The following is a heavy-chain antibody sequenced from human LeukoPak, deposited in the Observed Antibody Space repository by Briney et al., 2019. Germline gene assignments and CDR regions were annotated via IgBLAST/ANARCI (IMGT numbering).Heavy chain of an antibody. V-gene: IGHV3-21*01. CDR2: ISTGSTNI. CDR1: EFTFSSFS. CDR3: ARDPPGAHFDY. Sequence: GGSLRLSCTASEFTFSSFSMNWVRQAPGKGLEWVAYISTGSTNIFYADSFKGRFTISRDNAQNSLYLQMNSLRAEDTAVYYCARDPPGAHFDYWGQGTLVTVSS. D-gene: IGHD7-27*01. J-gene: IGHJ4*02.